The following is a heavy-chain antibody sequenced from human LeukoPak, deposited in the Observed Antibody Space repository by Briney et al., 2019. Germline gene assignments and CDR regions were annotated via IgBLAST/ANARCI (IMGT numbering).Heavy chain of an antibody. CDR3: ARGDGYNFFDY. V-gene: IGHV3-53*01. CDR2: FYVGGAT. D-gene: IGHD5-24*01. J-gene: IGHJ4*02. Sequence: PGGSLRPSCAASGFTFSSYEMNWVRQAPGKGLEWVSVFYVGGATYYADSVKGRFTISRDNSENTLYLQMKSLRAEDTAVYYCARGDGYNFFDYWGQGTLVTVSS. CDR1: GFTFSSYE.